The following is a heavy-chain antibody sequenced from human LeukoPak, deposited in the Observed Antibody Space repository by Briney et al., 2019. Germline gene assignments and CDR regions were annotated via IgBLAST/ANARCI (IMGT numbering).Heavy chain of an antibody. V-gene: IGHV4-4*07. Sequence: SETLSLTCTVSGGSMNNSYWNWIRQPAGKGLEWVGHIYSSGSTNYNPSLKSRVTISIDTSKSQFFLKLTSVTAADTAVYYCARRTDHWGQGTLVTVSS. CDR2: IYSSGST. CDR3: ARRTDH. CDR1: GGSMNNSY. J-gene: IGHJ5*02.